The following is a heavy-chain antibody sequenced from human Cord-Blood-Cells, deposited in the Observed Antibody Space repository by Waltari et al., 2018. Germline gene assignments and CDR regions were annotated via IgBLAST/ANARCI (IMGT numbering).Heavy chain of an antibody. V-gene: IGHV1-69*12. D-gene: IGHD2-15*01. CDR2: IIPDLGTA. CDR1: GGTFSSYA. Sequence: QVQLVQSGAEVTKPGSSVKVSCKASGGTFSSYAISWVRQAPGQGLKWKGGIIPDLGTANYAQKCQGRVTITADESTSTAYMELSSLRSEDTAVYYCARAPYCSGGSCYYYYYYGMDVWGQGTTVTVSS. CDR3: ARAPYCSGGSCYYYYYYGMDV. J-gene: IGHJ6*02.